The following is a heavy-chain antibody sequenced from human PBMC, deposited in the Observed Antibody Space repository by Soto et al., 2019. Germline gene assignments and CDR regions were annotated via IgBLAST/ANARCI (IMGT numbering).Heavy chain of an antibody. CDR1: GYTFTSYY. D-gene: IGHD3-16*01. CDR2: INPSGGST. CDR3: ARVGQGGYYYYYMDV. Sequence: QVQLVQSGAEVKKPGASVKVSCKASGYTFTSYYMHWVRQAPGQGLEWMGIINPSGGSTSHAQKFQGRVTMTRDTSTSTVYMELCSLRSEDTAVYYCARVGQGGYYYYYMDVWGKGTTVTVSS. V-gene: IGHV1-46*03. J-gene: IGHJ6*03.